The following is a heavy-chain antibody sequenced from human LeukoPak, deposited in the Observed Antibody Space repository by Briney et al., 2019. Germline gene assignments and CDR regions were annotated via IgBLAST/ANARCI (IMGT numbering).Heavy chain of an antibody. V-gene: IGHV3-15*01. Sequence: PGGSLRLSCAASGFTFSNAWMSWVRQAPGKGLEWVGRIKSKTDGGTTDYAAPVKGRFTISRDDSKNTLYLQMNSLKTEDTAVYYCTTDPSYYDILTGYYNLDYWGQGTLVTVSS. CDR3: TTDPSYYDILTGYYNLDY. CDR1: GFTFSNAW. CDR2: IKSKTDGGTT. D-gene: IGHD3-9*01. J-gene: IGHJ4*02.